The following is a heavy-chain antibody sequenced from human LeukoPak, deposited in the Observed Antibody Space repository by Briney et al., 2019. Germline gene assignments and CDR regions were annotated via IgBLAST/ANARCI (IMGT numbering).Heavy chain of an antibody. V-gene: IGHV4-34*01. CDR2: INHSGST. Sequence: PSETLSLTCAVYGGSFSGYYWSWIRQPPGKGLEWIGEINHSGSTNYNPSLKSRVTISVGTSKNQFSLKLSSVTAADTAVYYCARLLYYDFWSGYSRGYFDYWGQGTLVTVSS. CDR1: GGSFSGYY. CDR3: ARLLYYDFWSGYSRGYFDY. J-gene: IGHJ4*02. D-gene: IGHD3-3*01.